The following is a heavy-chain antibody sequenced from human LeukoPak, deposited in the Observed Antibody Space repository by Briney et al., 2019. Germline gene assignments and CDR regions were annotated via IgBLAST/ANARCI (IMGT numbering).Heavy chain of an antibody. V-gene: IGHV1-3*01. CDR1: GYTLTNYA. J-gene: IGHJ5*02. CDR3: ARGGMVRGAWFDP. CDR2: FNSDTGNT. D-gene: IGHD3-10*01. Sequence: ASVKVSCKASGYTLTNYAIHWVRQAPGQRLEWMGWFNSDTGNTEYSQKFQGRVTITRDTSASTAYMELSSLRSEDTAVYYCARGGMVRGAWFDPWGQGTLVTVSS.